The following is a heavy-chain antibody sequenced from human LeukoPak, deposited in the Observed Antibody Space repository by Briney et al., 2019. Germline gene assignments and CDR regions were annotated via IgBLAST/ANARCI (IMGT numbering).Heavy chain of an antibody. CDR1: GGSISSYY. CDR3: ARATRAARHFDY. Sequence: SETLSLTCTVSGGSISSYYWSWIRQPPGKWLEWIVSMYYSGSTYNNPSLKSRVTISVDTSKNQFSLKLSSVTAADTAVYYCARATRAARHFDYWGQGTLVTVSS. V-gene: IGHV4-59*12. D-gene: IGHD6-6*01. J-gene: IGHJ4*02. CDR2: MYYSGST.